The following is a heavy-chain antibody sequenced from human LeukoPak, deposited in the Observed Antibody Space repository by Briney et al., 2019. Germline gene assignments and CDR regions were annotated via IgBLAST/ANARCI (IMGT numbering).Heavy chain of an antibody. V-gene: IGHV3-7*01. Sequence: PGGSLRLSCAASGLIFSNYWVTWARQAPGKGLEWVANIKQDGSEKYYVDSVKGRFTISRDSAKKSLYLQMNSLRAEDTAVYYCAAAGMDYWGQGTLVTVSS. CDR1: GLIFSNYW. CDR3: AAAGMDY. D-gene: IGHD6-19*01. CDR2: IKQDGSEK. J-gene: IGHJ4*02.